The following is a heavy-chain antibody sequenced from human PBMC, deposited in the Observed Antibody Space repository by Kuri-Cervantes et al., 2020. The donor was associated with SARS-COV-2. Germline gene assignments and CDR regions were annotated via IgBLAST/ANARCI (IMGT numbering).Heavy chain of an antibody. CDR2: INHSGST. D-gene: IGHD3-16*01. J-gene: IGHJ4*02. CDR3: ARGRSFVGN. CDR1: GGSFSGYY. V-gene: IGHV4-34*01. Sequence: SETLSLTCAVYGGSFSGYYWSWIRQPPGKGLEWIGEINHSGSTNYNPSLKSRVTISVDTSKNQFSLKLSSVTAADTAVYCCARGRSFVGNWGQGTLVTVSS.